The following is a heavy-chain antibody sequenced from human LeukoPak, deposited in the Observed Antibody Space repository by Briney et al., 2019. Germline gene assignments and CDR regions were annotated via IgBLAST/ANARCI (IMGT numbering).Heavy chain of an antibody. CDR3: ARVRGDCYSGTLVDAFDI. CDR2: IYYSGST. Sequence: SETLSLTCTVSGGSISSYYWSWIRQPPGRGLEWIGYIYYSGSTNYNPSLKSRVTISVDTSKNQFSLRLSSVTAADTAVYYCARVRGDCYSGTLVDAFDIWGQGTMVTVSS. CDR1: GGSISSYY. D-gene: IGHD2-21*02. J-gene: IGHJ3*02. V-gene: IGHV4-59*01.